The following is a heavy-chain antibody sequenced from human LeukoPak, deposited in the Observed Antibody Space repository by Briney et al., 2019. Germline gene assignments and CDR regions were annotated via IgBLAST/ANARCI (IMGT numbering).Heavy chain of an antibody. CDR3: ARAVTVMPFDY. CDR1: GGSFSGYY. CDR2: INHSGST. J-gene: IGHJ4*02. V-gene: IGHV4-34*01. Sequence: SETLSLTCAVYGGSFSGYYRSWIRQPPGKGLEWIGEINHSGSTNYNPSLKSRVTISVDTSKNQFSLKLSSVTAADTAVYYCARAVTVMPFDYWGQGTLVTVSS. D-gene: IGHD3-16*01.